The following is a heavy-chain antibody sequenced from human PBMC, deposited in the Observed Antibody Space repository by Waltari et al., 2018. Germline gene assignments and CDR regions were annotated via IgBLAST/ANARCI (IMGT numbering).Heavy chain of an antibody. J-gene: IGHJ3*02. CDR2: INCRNGGT. V-gene: IGHV1-2*06. D-gene: IGHD2-21*01. CDR1: GYIFINYF. Sequence: QVHLVQSGADVRKPGASVTVSCKASGYIFINYFIHWVRQAPGQGLEWIGRINCRNGGTDYAQKFQGRVTLTRDTSISTAYMELSGLTLDDTAIYYCTVIAGDFDIWGPGTMVTASS. CDR3: TVIAGDFDI.